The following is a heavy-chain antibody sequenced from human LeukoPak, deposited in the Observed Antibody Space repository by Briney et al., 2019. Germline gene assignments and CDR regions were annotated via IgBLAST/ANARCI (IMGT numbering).Heavy chain of an antibody. CDR1: GYTFTSYG. J-gene: IGHJ5*02. D-gene: IGHD5-12*01. CDR2: ISAYNGNT. Sequence: ASVKVSCKASGYTFTSYGISWVRQAPGQGLEWMGWISAYNGNTNYAQKLQGRVTMTTDTSTSTAYMELRSLRSEDTAVYYCANGYSNRSPLDPWGQGTLVTVSS. CDR3: ANGYSNRSPLDP. V-gene: IGHV1-18*01.